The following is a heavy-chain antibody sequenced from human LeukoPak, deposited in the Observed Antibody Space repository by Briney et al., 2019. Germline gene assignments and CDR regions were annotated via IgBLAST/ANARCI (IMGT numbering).Heavy chain of an antibody. CDR1: GGSIIAVTSY. D-gene: IGHD4-11*01. CDR2: ISYSGST. Sequence: SETLSLTCAVSGGSIIAVTSYWGWIRRPPGKDLEWLGTISYSGSTYYNPSLNSRVTISADKSKNHFSLKLTSVTAADTAAYFCARDSNIARFFLWGQGTLVTVSS. V-gene: IGHV4-39*07. CDR3: ARDSNIARFFL. J-gene: IGHJ4*02.